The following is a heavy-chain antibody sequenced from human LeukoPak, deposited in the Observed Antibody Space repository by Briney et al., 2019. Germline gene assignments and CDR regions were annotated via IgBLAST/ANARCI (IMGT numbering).Heavy chain of an antibody. Sequence: GASVKVSCKASGYTFTGYYTHWVRQAPGQGLEWMGWINPNSGGTNYAQKFQGRVTMTRDTSISTAYMELSRLRSDDTAVYYCARASSSSGWPLGYWGQGTLVTVSS. CDR3: ARASSSSGWPLGY. V-gene: IGHV1-2*02. CDR1: GYTFTGYY. J-gene: IGHJ4*02. D-gene: IGHD6-19*01. CDR2: INPNSGGT.